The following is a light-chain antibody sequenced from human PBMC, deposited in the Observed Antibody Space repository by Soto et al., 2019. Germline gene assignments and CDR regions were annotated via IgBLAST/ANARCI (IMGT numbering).Light chain of an antibody. CDR1: STDFVSYNR. J-gene: IGLJ1*01. V-gene: IGLV2-18*01. CDR3: SLYTSENAYV. CDR2: EVS. Sequence: QSALTQPPSVSGSPGQSVTISCTGTSTDFVSYNRVSWYQQPPGTAPKLMIYEVSKRPSGVPDRFSGSKSGKTASLTISGLQAADEADYYCSLYTSENAYVFGTGTKLTVL.